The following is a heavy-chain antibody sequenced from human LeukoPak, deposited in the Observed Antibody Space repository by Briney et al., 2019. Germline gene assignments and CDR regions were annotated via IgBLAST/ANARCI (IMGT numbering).Heavy chain of an antibody. D-gene: IGHD4-17*01. Sequence: SVKVSCKASGYIFTSYGISWVRQAPGQGLEWMGGIIPIFGTANYAQKFQGRVTITADKSTSTAYMELSSLRSEDTAVYYCAVDDYGDYPRVDYWGQGTLVTVSS. J-gene: IGHJ4*02. CDR3: AVDDYGDYPRVDY. CDR1: GYIFTSYG. V-gene: IGHV1-69*06. CDR2: IIPIFGTA.